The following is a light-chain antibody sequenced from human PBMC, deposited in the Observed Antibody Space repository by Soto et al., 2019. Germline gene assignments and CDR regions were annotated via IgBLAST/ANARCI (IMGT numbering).Light chain of an antibody. CDR3: QQANSFPPT. V-gene: IGKV1-12*01. J-gene: IGKJ4*01. CDR1: QGIGSW. Sequence: DIQMTQSPSSVSAFVGDRVTISCRASQGIGSWLAWYQQKPGKAPKLMIYAASTLQSGVPSRFSGSGSGTDFALTISSLQPEDFATYYCQQANSFPPTFGGGTKVDI. CDR2: AAS.